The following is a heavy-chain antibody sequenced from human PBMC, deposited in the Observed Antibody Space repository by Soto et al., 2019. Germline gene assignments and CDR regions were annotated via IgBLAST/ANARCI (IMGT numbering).Heavy chain of an antibody. J-gene: IGHJ5*02. CDR1: GYIFSNYG. CDR3: ARDLWYGDPRGWFDP. Sequence: QVLLVQSGAEVKNPGASVKVSCKASGYIFSNYGISWVRQAPGQGLEWMGWISPYNGNTNYAQKLQGRVTMTTDTSTSTAYMELRSLRSDDTAVYYCARDLWYGDPRGWFDPWGQGTLVTVSS. V-gene: IGHV1-18*01. D-gene: IGHD4-17*01. CDR2: ISPYNGNT.